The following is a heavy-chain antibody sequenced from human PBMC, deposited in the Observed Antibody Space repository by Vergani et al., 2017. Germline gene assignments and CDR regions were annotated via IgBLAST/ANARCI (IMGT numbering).Heavy chain of an antibody. CDR2: IYTSGST. D-gene: IGHD4-23*01. CDR1: GGSISSGSYY. V-gene: IGHV4-61*02. CDR3: ARDXTTVVTRDSNGFDP. Sequence: QVQLQESGPGLVKPSQTLPLTCTVSGGSISSGSYYWSWIRQPAGKGLEWIGRIYTSGSTNYNPSLKSRVTISVDTSKNQFSLKLSSVTAADTAVYYCARDXTTVVTRDSNGFDPWGQGTLVTVSS. J-gene: IGHJ5*02.